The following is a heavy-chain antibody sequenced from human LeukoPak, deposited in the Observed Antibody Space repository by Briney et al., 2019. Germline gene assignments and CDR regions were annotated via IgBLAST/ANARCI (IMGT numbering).Heavy chain of an antibody. CDR2: IKEDGSEK. CDR1: GFTFSNYW. CDR3: ARDGRGAFED. Sequence: PGGSLRLSCAASGFTFSNYWMGWVRQAPGKGLEWVANIKEDGSEKYYVDSVKGRFTISRDNAKSSLDLQMNSLRAEDTAVYYCARDGRGAFEDWGQGILVTVSS. J-gene: IGHJ4*02. V-gene: IGHV3-7*01. D-gene: IGHD3-10*01.